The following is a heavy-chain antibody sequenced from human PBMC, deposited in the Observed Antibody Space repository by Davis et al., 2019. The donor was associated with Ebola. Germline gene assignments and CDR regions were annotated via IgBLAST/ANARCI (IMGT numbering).Heavy chain of an antibody. CDR2: ISYDGSNK. Sequence: PGGSLRLSCAASGFTFSSYGMHWVRQAPGKGLEWVAVISYDGSNKYYADSVKGRFTISRDNSKNTLYLQMNSLRAEDTAVYYCAKDYSSSWYPTYYYYGMDVWGQGTTVTVSS. V-gene: IGHV3-30*18. J-gene: IGHJ6*02. CDR1: GFTFSSYG. D-gene: IGHD6-13*01. CDR3: AKDYSSSWYPTYYYYGMDV.